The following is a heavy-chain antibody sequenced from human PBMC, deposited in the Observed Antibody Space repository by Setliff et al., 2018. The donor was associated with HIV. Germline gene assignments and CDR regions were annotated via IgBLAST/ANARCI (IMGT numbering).Heavy chain of an antibody. V-gene: IGHV4-59*08. CDR1: GGSISSQY. CDR3: NIYYYYMDV. CDR2: VYNSGGT. Sequence: PSETLSLTCTVSGGSISSQYWSWIRQTPGKGLESIGYVYNSGGTNYNPSLKSRVTISVDTSKNQFSLRLSSVIAADTAVYYCNIYYYYMDVWGKGTTVTVS. J-gene: IGHJ6*03.